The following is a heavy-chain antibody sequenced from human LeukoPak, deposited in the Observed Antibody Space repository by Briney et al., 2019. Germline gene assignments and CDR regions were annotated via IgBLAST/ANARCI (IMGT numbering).Heavy chain of an antibody. CDR3: ARVGAVAGHGDFDY. Sequence: SETLSLTCTVSGGSISSSSFYWGWIRQPPGKGLEWIGSIYYGGSTYYNPSLKSRLTISLHTSKNQFSLKLSSVTAADTALYYCARVGAVAGHGDFDYWGQGTLATVSS. D-gene: IGHD6-19*01. CDR2: IYYGGST. CDR1: GGSISSSSFY. V-gene: IGHV4-39*07. J-gene: IGHJ4*02.